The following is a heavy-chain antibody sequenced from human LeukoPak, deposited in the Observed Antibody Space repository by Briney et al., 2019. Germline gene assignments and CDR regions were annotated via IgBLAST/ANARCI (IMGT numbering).Heavy chain of an antibody. Sequence: GGSLRLSCAASGFTFSSYGMHWVRQAPGKGLEWVAVIWYDGSNKYYADSVKGRFTISRDNSKNTLYLQMNSLRAEDTAVYYCAAGPVGEKYFQHRGQGTLVTVSS. CDR2: IWYDGSNK. V-gene: IGHV3-33*01. CDR3: AAGPVGEKYFQH. J-gene: IGHJ1*01. CDR1: GFTFSSYG. D-gene: IGHD1-26*01.